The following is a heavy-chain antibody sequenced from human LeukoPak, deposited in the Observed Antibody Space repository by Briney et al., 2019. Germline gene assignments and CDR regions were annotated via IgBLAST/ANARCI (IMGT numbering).Heavy chain of an antibody. CDR3: ARHAHYYYYGMDV. CDR2: VHYSGST. Sequence: SETLSLTCTVSGGSISSYYWSWIRQPPGKGLEWIGYVHYSGSTNYNPSLKSRVTISVDTSKNQFSLKLSSVTAADTAVYYCARHAHYYYYGMDVWGQGTTVTVSS. J-gene: IGHJ6*02. CDR1: GGSISSYY. V-gene: IGHV4-59*08.